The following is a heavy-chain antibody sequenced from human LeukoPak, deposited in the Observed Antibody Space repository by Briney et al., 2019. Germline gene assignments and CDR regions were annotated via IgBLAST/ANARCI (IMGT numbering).Heavy chain of an antibody. V-gene: IGHV1-2*02. Sequence: ASVKVSCKASGYTFTGYYMHWVRQAPGQGLEWMGWINPNSGGTNYAQKFQGRVTMTRDTSISTAYMELSGLRSDDTAVYYCARDLWGSEAFDIWGQGTMVTVSS. CDR1: GYTFTGYY. D-gene: IGHD2-15*01. J-gene: IGHJ3*02. CDR3: ARDLWGSEAFDI. CDR2: INPNSGGT.